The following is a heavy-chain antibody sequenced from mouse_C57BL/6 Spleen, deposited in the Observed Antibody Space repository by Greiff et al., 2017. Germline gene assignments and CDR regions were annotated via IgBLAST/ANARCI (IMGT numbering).Heavy chain of an antibody. D-gene: IGHD1-1*01. CDR1: GYSITSGYY. CDR2: ISYDGSN. Sequence: ESGPGLVKPSQSLSLTCSVTGYSITSGYYWNWIRQFPGNKLEWMGYISYDGSNNYNPSLKNRISITRDTSKNQFFLKLNSVTTEDTATYYCARDYYYGSSYGYFDVWGTGTTVTVSS. CDR3: ARDYYYGSSYGYFDV. J-gene: IGHJ1*03. V-gene: IGHV3-6*01.